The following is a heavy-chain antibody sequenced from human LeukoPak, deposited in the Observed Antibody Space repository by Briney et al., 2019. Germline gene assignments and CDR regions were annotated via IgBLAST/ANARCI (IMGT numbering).Heavy chain of an antibody. CDR1: GYTFTGYY. Sequence: ASVKVSCKASGYTFTGYYIHWVRQAPGQGLEWMGWINPKSGGINSAQKFQGRVTMTRDTSISTAYMEMTRLSSDDTAVYYCARHPIFGGSNVYAFDYWGQGTLVTVSS. V-gene: IGHV1-2*02. J-gene: IGHJ4*02. CDR2: INPKSGGI. D-gene: IGHD3-16*01. CDR3: ARHPIFGGSNVYAFDY.